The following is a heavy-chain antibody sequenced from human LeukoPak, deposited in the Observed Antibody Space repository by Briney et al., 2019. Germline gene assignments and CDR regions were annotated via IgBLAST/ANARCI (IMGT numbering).Heavy chain of an antibody. CDR3: ARDRRNDAFDI. CDR1: GGSISSSSYY. V-gene: IGHV4-39*07. Sequence: SKTLSLTCTVSGGSISSSSYYWGWIRQPPGKGLEWIGSIYYSGSTYYNPSLKSRVTISVDTSKNQFSLKLSSVTAADTAVYYCARDRRNDAFDIWGQGTMVTVSS. J-gene: IGHJ3*02. CDR2: IYYSGST.